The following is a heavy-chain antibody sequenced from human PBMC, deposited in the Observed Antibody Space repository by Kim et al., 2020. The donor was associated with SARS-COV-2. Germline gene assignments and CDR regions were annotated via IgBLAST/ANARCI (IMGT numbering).Heavy chain of an antibody. CDR2: INSDGSST. V-gene: IGHV3-74*01. CDR3: ARDPFGEKYSAYNWFDP. D-gene: IGHD3-10*01. CDR1: GFTFSSYW. Sequence: GGSLRLSCAASGFTFSSYWMHWVRQAPGKGLVWVSRINSDGSSTSYADSVKGRFTISRDNAKNTLYLQMNSLRAEDTAVYYCARDPFGEKYSAYNWFDPWGQGTLVTVSS. J-gene: IGHJ5*02.